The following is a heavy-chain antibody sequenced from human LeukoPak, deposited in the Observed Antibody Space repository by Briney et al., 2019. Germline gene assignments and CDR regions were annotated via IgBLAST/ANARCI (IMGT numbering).Heavy chain of an antibody. CDR3: ARVGDISPNYYYGMDV. Sequence: GESLKISCKGSGYSLTSYWIGWVRQMPGKGLEWMGIIYPGDSDTRYSPSFQGQVTISADKSISTAYLQWSSLKASDTAMYYCARVGDISPNYYYGMDVWGQGTTVTVSS. V-gene: IGHV5-51*01. D-gene: IGHD3-22*01. CDR2: IYPGDSDT. CDR1: GYSLTSYW. J-gene: IGHJ6*02.